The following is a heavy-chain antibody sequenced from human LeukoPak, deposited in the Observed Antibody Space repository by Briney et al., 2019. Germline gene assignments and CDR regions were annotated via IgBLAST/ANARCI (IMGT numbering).Heavy chain of an antibody. D-gene: IGHD3-3*01. CDR1: GGSISSSSYY. Sequence: PSETLSLTCTVSGGSISSSSYYWGWIRQPPGKGLEWIGEINHSGSTNYNPSLKSRVTISVDTSKNQFSLKLSSVTAADTAVYYCARASMTQMADFWSGSWFDPWGQGTLVTVSS. J-gene: IGHJ5*02. V-gene: IGHV4-39*07. CDR3: ARASMTQMADFWSGSWFDP. CDR2: INHSGST.